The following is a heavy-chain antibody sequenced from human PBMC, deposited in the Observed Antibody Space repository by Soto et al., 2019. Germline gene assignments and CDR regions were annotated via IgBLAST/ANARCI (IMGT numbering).Heavy chain of an antibody. CDR3: ARDRYYDSTYYSWFDP. CDR1: GFPFSSYW. D-gene: IGHD3-22*01. CDR2: INSDGSST. V-gene: IGHV3-74*01. Sequence: GGSLRLSCAASGFPFSSYWMHWVRQAPGKGLVWVSRINSDGSSTSYADSVKGRFTISRDNAKNTLYLQMNSLRAEDTAVYYCARDRYYDSTYYSWFDPWGQGTLVTVSS. J-gene: IGHJ5*02.